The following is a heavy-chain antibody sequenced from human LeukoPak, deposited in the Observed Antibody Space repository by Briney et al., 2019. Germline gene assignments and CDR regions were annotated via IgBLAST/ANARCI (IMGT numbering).Heavy chain of an antibody. Sequence: GGSLRLSCAASGFTFSSYAMSWVRQAPGKGLEWVSAISGSGGSTYHADSVKGRFTISRDNSKNTLYLQMSSLRAEDTAVYYCAKDPYDSSGYYYAVWGQGTLVTVSS. J-gene: IGHJ4*02. CDR1: GFTFSSYA. D-gene: IGHD3-22*01. CDR3: AKDPYDSSGYYYAV. V-gene: IGHV3-23*01. CDR2: ISGSGGST.